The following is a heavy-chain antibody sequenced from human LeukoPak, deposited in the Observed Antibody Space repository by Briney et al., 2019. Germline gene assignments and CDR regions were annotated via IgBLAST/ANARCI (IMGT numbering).Heavy chain of an antibody. CDR2: MNPNSSNT. Sequence: ASVKVSCKASGYTFTSYDINWVRQATGQGLEWMGWMNPNSSNTGYAQKFQGRVTMTRNTSISTAYMELSSLRSEDTAVYYCARGPGSSANFDYWGQGTLVTVSS. CDR1: GYTFTSYD. V-gene: IGHV1-8*01. CDR3: ARGPGSSANFDY. J-gene: IGHJ4*02. D-gene: IGHD6-6*01.